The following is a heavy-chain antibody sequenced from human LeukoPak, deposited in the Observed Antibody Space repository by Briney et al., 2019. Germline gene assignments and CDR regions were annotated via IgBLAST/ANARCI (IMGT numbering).Heavy chain of an antibody. J-gene: IGHJ4*01. CDR3: ARGPHDFWSGYYKSYYFDY. CDR1: GGSFSGYY. CDR2: INHSGST. Sequence: KPSETLSLTCAVYGGSFSGYYWSWIRQPPGKGLEWIGEINHSGSTNYNPSLKSRVTISVDTSKNQFSLKLSSVTAADTAVYYCARGPHDFWSGYYKSYYFDYWGQGTTVTVSS. V-gene: IGHV4-34*01. D-gene: IGHD3-3*01.